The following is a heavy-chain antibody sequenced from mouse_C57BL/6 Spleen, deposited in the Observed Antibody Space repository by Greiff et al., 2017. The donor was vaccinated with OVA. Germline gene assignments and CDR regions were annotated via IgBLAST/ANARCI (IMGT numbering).Heavy chain of an antibody. CDR2: ISSGGDYI. Sequence: EVKLEESGEGLVKPGGSLKLSCAASGFTFSSYAMSWVRQTPEKRLEWVAYISSGGDYIYYADTVKGRFTISRDNARNTLYLQMSSLKSEDTDMDYCTRDHGDYCAMDYWGQGTSVTVSS. V-gene: IGHV5-9-1*02. J-gene: IGHJ4*01. CDR3: TRDHGDYCAMDY. CDR1: GFTFSSYA.